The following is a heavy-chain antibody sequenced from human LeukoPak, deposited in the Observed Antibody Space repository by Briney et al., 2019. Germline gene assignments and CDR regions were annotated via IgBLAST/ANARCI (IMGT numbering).Heavy chain of an antibody. D-gene: IGHD2-15*01. CDR1: GFTFSDYY. V-gene: IGHV3-11*04. Sequence: GGSLRLSCAASGFTFSDYYMSWIRQAPGKGLEWVSYISSSGSTIYYADSVKGRFTISRDNAKNSLYLQMNSLRAEDTAVYYCARDGHCSGGSCYPQTHDYWGQGTLVTVSS. J-gene: IGHJ4*02. CDR3: ARDGHCSGGSCYPQTHDY. CDR2: ISSSGSTI.